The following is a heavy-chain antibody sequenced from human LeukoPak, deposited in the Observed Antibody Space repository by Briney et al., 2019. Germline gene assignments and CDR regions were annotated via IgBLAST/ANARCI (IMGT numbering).Heavy chain of an antibody. CDR1: GYTFTGYY. V-gene: IGHV1-2*02. CDR2: INPNTGGT. D-gene: IGHD4-11*01. Sequence: ASVKVSCKTSGYTFTGYYIHWVRQAPGQGLEWLGWINPNTGGTNYAQTFQGRVVLTSDTSVETAYVDLSSLKSDDTAIYYCARALVNNYGHDAFDFWGQGTMVTVSS. CDR3: ARALVNNYGHDAFDF. J-gene: IGHJ3*01.